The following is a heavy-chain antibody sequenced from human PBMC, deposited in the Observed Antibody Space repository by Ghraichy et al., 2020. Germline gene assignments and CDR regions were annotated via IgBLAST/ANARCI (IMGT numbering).Heavy chain of an antibody. Sequence: LSLTCAASGFTFSSYSMNWVRQAPGKGLEWVSYISSSSSTIYYADSVKGRFTISRDKAKNSLYLQMNSLRDEDTAVYYCAREGTYCSSTSCHLGWFDPWGQGTLVTVSS. CDR1: GFTFSSYS. CDR2: ISSSSSTI. D-gene: IGHD2-2*01. V-gene: IGHV3-48*02. CDR3: AREGTYCSSTSCHLGWFDP. J-gene: IGHJ5*02.